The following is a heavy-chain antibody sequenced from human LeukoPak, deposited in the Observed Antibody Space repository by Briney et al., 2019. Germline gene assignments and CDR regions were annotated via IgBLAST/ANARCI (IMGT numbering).Heavy chain of an antibody. CDR3: ARMSYDCTGEGRANLYYYYMAV. V-gene: IGHV4-4*07. CDR1: GGSISGYY. CDR2: IYSTGST. D-gene: IGHD2-21*02. J-gene: IGHJ6*03. Sequence: SETLSLTCTVSGGSISGYYCSWIRQPAGKGLEWIGRIYSTGSTDYNASLKSRVTMSVDTSKNKFSLKLSSVTAADTAVYYCARMSYDCTGEGRANLYYYYMAVWGKGTTVTVSS.